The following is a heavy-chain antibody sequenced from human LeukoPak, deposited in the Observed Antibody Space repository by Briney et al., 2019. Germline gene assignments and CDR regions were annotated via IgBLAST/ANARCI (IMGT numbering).Heavy chain of an antibody. J-gene: IGHJ4*02. V-gene: IGHV4-61*02. CDR3: ARAPYDGYKLDY. D-gene: IGHD5-24*01. CDR2: FYSSGNT. CDR1: GGSISSGPYY. Sequence: SETLSLTCTVSGGSISSGPYYWNWIRQPAGKGLEWIGRFYSSGNTNYNPSLKSRVTISLDTSKNKFSLRLSSVTAADTAVYYCARAPYDGYKLDYWGQGTLVTVSS.